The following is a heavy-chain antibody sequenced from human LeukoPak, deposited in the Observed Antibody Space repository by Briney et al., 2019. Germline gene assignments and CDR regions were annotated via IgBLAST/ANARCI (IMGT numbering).Heavy chain of an antibody. D-gene: IGHD1-1*01. J-gene: IGHJ4*02. CDR2: IFHSENT. Sequence: KASGTLSLTCAVSGDSISSSYWWSWVRQPPGKGLEWIGEIFHSENTNYNPPLKSRVTISVDKSKNQFSLKLSSVTAADTAVYYCAREWAGTDYWGQGTLVTVSS. V-gene: IGHV4-4*02. CDR3: AREWAGTDY. CDR1: GDSISSSYW.